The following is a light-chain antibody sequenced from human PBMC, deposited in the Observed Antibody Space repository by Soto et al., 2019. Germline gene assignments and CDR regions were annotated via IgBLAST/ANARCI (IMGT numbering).Light chain of an antibody. V-gene: IGKV1-5*01. CDR2: DAS. J-gene: IGKJ1*01. Sequence: DIQITQSPSTPSASVGDRVTITFRASQSISSWLAWYQQKPGKAPKLLIYDASSLESGVPSRFSGSGSGTEFTLTISSLQPDDFATYYCQQYNSYWTFGQGTKVDIK. CDR1: QSISSW. CDR3: QQYNSYWT.